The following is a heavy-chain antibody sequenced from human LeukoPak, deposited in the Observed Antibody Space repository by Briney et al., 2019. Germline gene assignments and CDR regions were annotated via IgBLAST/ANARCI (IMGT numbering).Heavy chain of an antibody. V-gene: IGHV7-4-1*02. CDR2: INTNTGNP. D-gene: IGHD3-10*01. CDR3: ARVARFGELFSYWYFDL. Sequence: ASVKVSCKASGYTFTSYAMNWVRQAPGQGLEWMGWINTNTGNPTYAQGFTGRFVFSLDTSVSTAYLQISSLKAEDTAVYYCARVARFGELFSYWYFDLWGRGTLVTVSS. J-gene: IGHJ2*01. CDR1: GYTFTSYA.